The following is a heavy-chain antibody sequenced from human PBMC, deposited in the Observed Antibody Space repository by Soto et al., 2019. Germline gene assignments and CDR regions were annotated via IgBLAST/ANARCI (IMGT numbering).Heavy chain of an antibody. D-gene: IGHD3-3*01. CDR3: ARSGITIFGVAQYYFDY. J-gene: IGHJ4*02. CDR2: ISSSSSYI. Sequence: PGGSLRLSCAASGFTFSSYIMNWVRQAPGKGLEWVSSISSSSSYIYYADSVKGRFTISRDNAKNSLYLQMNSLRAEDTAVYYCARSGITIFGVAQYYFDYWGQGTLVTVSS. CDR1: GFTFSSYI. V-gene: IGHV3-21*01.